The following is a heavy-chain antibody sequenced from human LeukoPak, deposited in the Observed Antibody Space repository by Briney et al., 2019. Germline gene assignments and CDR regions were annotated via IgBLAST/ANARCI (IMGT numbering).Heavy chain of an antibody. D-gene: IGHD5-12*01. CDR2: IYYSGST. CDR3: ARRGYSGLAMDV. J-gene: IGHJ6*02. V-gene: IGHV4-31*03. Sequence: SETLSLTCTVSGGSISSGGYYWSWIRQHPGKGLEWIGYIYYSGSTYYNPSPKSRVTISVDTSKNQFSLKLSSVTAADTAVYYCARRGYSGLAMDVWGQGTTVTVSS. CDR1: GGSISSGGYY.